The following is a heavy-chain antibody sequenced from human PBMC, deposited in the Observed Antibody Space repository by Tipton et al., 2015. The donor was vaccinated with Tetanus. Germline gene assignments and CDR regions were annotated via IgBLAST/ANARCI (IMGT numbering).Heavy chain of an antibody. Sequence: LRLSCTVSSASISSSDFSWGWLRQPPGGGLEWIGTVYYSGSPYYNPSPKSRVAISVDTSKNPFSLRLSSVTAADTAVYYCARLSIASTGAYGLTFYYGMDVWGPGTPVTVSS. D-gene: IGHD6-13*01. CDR2: VYYSGSP. CDR3: ARLSIASTGAYGLTFYYGMDV. V-gene: IGHV4-39*02. J-gene: IGHJ6*02. CDR1: SASISSSDFS.